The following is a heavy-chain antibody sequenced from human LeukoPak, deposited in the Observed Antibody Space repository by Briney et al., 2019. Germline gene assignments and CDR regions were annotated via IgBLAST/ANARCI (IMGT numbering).Heavy chain of an antibody. V-gene: IGHV4-59*01. CDR2: IYYSGST. CDR3: ARYSGSYFSGFDY. Sequence: SETLSLTCTVSGGSISSYYWSWIRQPPGKGLEWIGYIYYSGSTNYNPSLKSRVTISVDTSKNQFSLKLTSVTAADTAVYYCARYSGSYFSGFDYWGQGTLVTVSS. J-gene: IGHJ4*02. CDR1: GGSISSYY. D-gene: IGHD1-26*01.